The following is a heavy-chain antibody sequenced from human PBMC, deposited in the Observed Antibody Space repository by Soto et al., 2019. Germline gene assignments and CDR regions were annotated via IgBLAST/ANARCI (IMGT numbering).Heavy chain of an antibody. CDR1: GGSISSGDYY. D-gene: IGHD2-15*01. Sequence: QVQLQESGPGLVKPSQTLSLTCTVSGGSISSGDYYWSWIRQPPGKGLEWIGYIYYSGSTYYNPSLKSRVTISVDTSKNQFSLKLSSVTAADTAVYYCARANGDIVVVVAATPKIWFDPWGQGTLVTVSS. CDR3: ARANGDIVVVVAATPKIWFDP. CDR2: IYYSGST. V-gene: IGHV4-30-4*01. J-gene: IGHJ5*02.